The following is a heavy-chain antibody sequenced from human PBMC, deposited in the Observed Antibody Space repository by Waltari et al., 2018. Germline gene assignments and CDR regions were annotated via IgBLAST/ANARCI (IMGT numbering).Heavy chain of an antibody. J-gene: IGHJ5*02. CDR2: ISSSSSTI. V-gene: IGHV3-48*01. Sequence: EVQLVESGGGLVQPGGSLRLSCAASGFTFSSYSMNWVRQAPGKGLEWVSYISSSSSTIYYADSVKGRFTISRDNAKNSLYLQMNSLRAEDTAVYYCARDPANWFDPWGQGTLVTVSS. D-gene: IGHD2-2*01. CDR1: GFTFSSYS. CDR3: ARDPANWFDP.